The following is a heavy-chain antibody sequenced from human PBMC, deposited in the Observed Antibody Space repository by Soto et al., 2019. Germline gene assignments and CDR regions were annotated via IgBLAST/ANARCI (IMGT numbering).Heavy chain of an antibody. V-gene: IGHV1-69*13. D-gene: IGHD3-22*01. CDR2: IIPIFGTA. Sequence: SVKVSCKASRGTCSMYAISCVLRACLQWLEWMGGIIPIFGTANYAQKFQGRVTITADESTSTAYMELSSLRSEDTAVYYCARDYYDSSGYYNYFDYWGQGTLVTVSS. CDR1: RGTCSMYA. J-gene: IGHJ4*02. CDR3: ARDYYDSSGYYNYFDY.